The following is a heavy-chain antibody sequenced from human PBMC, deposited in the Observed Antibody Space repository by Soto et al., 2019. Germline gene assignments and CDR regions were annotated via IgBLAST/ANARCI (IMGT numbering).Heavy chain of an antibody. CDR1: GGSISSGDYY. CDR2: IYYSGST. J-gene: IGHJ4*02. D-gene: IGHD3-22*01. Sequence: QVQLQESGPGLVKPSQTLSLTCTVSGGSISSGDYYWSWIRQPPGKGLEWIGYIYYSGSTYYNPSLKGRVTIAVDTSKNQFSLKLSSVTAADTAVYYCAREKKYYYDSSGYVDYWGQGTLVTVSS. V-gene: IGHV4-30-4*01. CDR3: AREKKYYYDSSGYVDY.